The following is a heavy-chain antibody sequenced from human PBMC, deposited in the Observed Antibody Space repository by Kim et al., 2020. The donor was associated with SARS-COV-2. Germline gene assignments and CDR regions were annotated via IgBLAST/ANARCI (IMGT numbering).Heavy chain of an antibody. V-gene: IGHV1-46*01. D-gene: IGHD6-13*01. CDR2: INPSGGST. CDR1: GYTFTSYY. J-gene: IGHJ6*02. Sequence: ASVKVSCKASGYTFTSYYMHWVRQAPGQGLEWMGIINPSGGSTSYAQKFQGRVTMTRDTSTSTVYMELSSLRSEDTAVYYCANILAAAGTGSQGMDVWGQGTTVTVSS. CDR3: ANILAAAGTGSQGMDV.